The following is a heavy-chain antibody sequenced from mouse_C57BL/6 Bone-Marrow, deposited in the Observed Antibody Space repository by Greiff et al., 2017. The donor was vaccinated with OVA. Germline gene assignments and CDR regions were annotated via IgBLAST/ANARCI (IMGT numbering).Heavy chain of an antibody. CDR1: GYAFSSYW. D-gene: IGHD1-3*01. Sequence: VQRVESGAELVKPGASVKISCKASGYAFSSYWMNWVKQRPGKGLEWIGQIYPGDGDTNYNGKFKGKATLTADKSSSTAYMQLSSLTSEDSAVYFCARYKVGRYFDVWGTGTTVTVSS. CDR2: IYPGDGDT. V-gene: IGHV1-80*01. J-gene: IGHJ1*03. CDR3: ARYKVGRYFDV.